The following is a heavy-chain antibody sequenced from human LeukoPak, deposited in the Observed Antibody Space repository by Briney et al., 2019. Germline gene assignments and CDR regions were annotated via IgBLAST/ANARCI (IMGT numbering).Heavy chain of an antibody. CDR1: GYTFTRYA. Sequence: ASVKVSCKASGYTFTRYAVQWVRQAPGQRLELMGWINAGNGNTKYSQKFQGRVTMTRDTSTSTVYMELSSLRSEDTAAYYCAREVGYSYGTGGDFDYWGQGTLVTVSS. CDR2: INAGNGNT. V-gene: IGHV1-3*01. D-gene: IGHD5-18*01. J-gene: IGHJ4*02. CDR3: AREVGYSYGTGGDFDY.